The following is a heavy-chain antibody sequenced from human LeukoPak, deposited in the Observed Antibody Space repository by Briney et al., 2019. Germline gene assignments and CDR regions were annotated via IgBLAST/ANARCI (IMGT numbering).Heavy chain of an antibody. V-gene: IGHV1-2*02. CDR2: MNPKSGGT. J-gene: IGHJ4*02. CDR1: GYTFTSYD. CDR3: VSVETDY. Sequence: GASVKVSCKASGYTFTSYDINWVRQATGQGLEWMGWMNPKSGGTNYAQRFQGRVTMTRDTSISTAYMELSRLKSDDTAVYYCVSVETDYWGQGTLVTVSS. D-gene: IGHD5-24*01.